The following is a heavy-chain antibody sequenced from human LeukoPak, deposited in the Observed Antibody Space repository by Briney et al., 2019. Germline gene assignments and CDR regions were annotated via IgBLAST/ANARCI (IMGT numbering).Heavy chain of an antibody. Sequence: GASVKVSFKASGGTFSSYAISWVRQAPGQGLEWMGGIIPIFGTANYAQKFQGRVTITADESTSTAYMGLSSLRSEDTAVYYCARDRYYGSGSYRPLDYWGQGTLVTVSS. CDR1: GGTFSSYA. CDR2: IIPIFGTA. J-gene: IGHJ4*02. CDR3: ARDRYYGSGSYRPLDY. V-gene: IGHV1-69*13. D-gene: IGHD3-10*01.